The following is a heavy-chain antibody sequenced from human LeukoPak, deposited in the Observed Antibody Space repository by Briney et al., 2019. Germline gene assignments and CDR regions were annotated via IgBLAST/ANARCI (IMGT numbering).Heavy chain of an antibody. V-gene: IGHV3-13*01. J-gene: IGHJ6*02. D-gene: IGHD2-15*01. CDR2: IGTAGDT. Sequence: GSLRLSCAASGFTFSSYDMHWVRQATGKGLEWVSAIGTAGDTYYPGSVKGRFTISRENAKNSLYLQMNSLRAGDTAVYYCARARVAYCSGGSCDPGMDVWGQGTTVTVSS. CDR1: GFTFSSYD. CDR3: ARARVAYCSGGSCDPGMDV.